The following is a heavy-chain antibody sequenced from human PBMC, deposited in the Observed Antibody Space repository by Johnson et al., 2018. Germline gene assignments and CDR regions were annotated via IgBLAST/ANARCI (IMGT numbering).Heavy chain of an antibody. CDR2: ISYDGSNK. CDR1: GFTFSGYD. Sequence: QVQLVESGGGLIKPGRSLRLSCTASGFTFSGYDIHWVRQAPAKGLEWVAIISYDGSNKYYADSVKGRFTISRDNSKNTLYLQMNSLRAEDTAVYYCAKEVVTREGGYYYYYGMDVWGQGTTVTVSS. J-gene: IGHJ6*02. D-gene: IGHD1-26*01. V-gene: IGHV3-30*18. CDR3: AKEVVTREGGYYYYYGMDV.